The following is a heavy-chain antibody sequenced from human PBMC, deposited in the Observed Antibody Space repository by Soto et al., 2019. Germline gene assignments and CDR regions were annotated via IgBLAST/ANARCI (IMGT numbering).Heavy chain of an antibody. CDR3: ATDLKCAGIAAADYCFDY. D-gene: IGHD6-13*01. J-gene: IGHJ4*02. CDR2: FDPEDGET. CDR1: GYTLTELS. Sequence: QVQLVQSGAEVKKPGSSVKVSCKVSGYTLTELSMHWVRQAPGKGLEWMGGFDPEDGETIYAQKFQGRVTMTEDTSTDTAYMELSSLRSEDTAVYYCATDLKCAGIAAADYCFDYWGQGTLVTVSS. V-gene: IGHV1-24*01.